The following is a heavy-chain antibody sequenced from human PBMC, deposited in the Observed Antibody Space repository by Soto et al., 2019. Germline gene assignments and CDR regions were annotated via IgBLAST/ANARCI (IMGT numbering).Heavy chain of an antibody. D-gene: IGHD3-10*01. J-gene: IGHJ4*02. CDR3: ARSGGYFFDY. CDR2: IYHSGST. V-gene: IGHV4-4*02. Sequence: PSETLSLTCAVSSGSISSSYWWSWVRQPPGKGLEWIGEIYHSGSTNYNPSLRSRVTISVDNSKNHFSLKLSSVTAADTAVYYCARSGGYFFDYWGQGTPVTVSS. CDR1: SGSISSSYW.